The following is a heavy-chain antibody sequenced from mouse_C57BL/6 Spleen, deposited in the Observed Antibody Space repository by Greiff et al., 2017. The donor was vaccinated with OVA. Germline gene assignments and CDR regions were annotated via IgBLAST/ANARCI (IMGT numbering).Heavy chain of an antibody. CDR3: ARDDYGSILYARDY. J-gene: IGHJ4*01. Sequence: EVQVVESGGGLVKPGGSLKLSCAASGFTFSSYAMSWVRQTPEQRLEWVATISDGGSYTYYPDDVKGRFTISRDNAKNNLYLQMSHLKSEDTAMYYCARDDYGSILYARDYWGQGTSVTVSS. CDR1: GFTFSSYA. V-gene: IGHV5-4*01. CDR2: ISDGGSYT. D-gene: IGHD1-1*01.